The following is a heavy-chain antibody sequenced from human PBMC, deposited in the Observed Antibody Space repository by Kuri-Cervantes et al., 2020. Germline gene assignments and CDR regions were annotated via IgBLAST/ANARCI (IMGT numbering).Heavy chain of an antibody. CDR3: ARDRGRLAFDI. D-gene: IGHD3-10*01. Sequence: GGSLRLSCAASGFTFSSYGMHWVRQAPGKVLEWVAVIWYDGSNKYYADSVKGRFTISRDNSKNTLYLQMNSLRAEDTAVYYCARDRGRLAFDIWGQGTMVTVSS. CDR1: GFTFSSYG. J-gene: IGHJ3*02. CDR2: IWYDGSNK. V-gene: IGHV3-33*01.